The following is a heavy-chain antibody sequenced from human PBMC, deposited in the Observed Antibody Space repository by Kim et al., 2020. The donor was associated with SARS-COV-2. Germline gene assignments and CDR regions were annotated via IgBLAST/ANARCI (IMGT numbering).Heavy chain of an antibody. CDR2: IGGGGDLT. Sequence: GGSLRLSCAASGFTFNNFAMVWVRQAPGKGLEWVSSIGGGGDLTYYADSVKGRFTISRDNSQNTMYLQMNSLRVDDTALYYCAKAGDDGTRPFVWGQGTLVTVSS. CDR1: GFTFNNFA. CDR3: AKAGDDGTRPFV. V-gene: IGHV3-23*01. D-gene: IGHD1-1*01. J-gene: IGHJ4*02.